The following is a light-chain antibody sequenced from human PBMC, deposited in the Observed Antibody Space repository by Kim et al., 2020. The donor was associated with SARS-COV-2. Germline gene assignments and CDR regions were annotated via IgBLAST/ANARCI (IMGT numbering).Light chain of an antibody. CDR1: SSDVGSYDL. CDR3: CSYAGSRTLV. Sequence: GQAITISCPGTSSDVGSYDLVSWYQQHPGKAPKLMIYEVTKRPSGVSNRFSGSKSGNTASLTISGLQAEDEAEYYCCSYAGSRTLVFGGGTQLTVL. V-gene: IGLV2-23*02. J-gene: IGLJ2*01. CDR2: EVT.